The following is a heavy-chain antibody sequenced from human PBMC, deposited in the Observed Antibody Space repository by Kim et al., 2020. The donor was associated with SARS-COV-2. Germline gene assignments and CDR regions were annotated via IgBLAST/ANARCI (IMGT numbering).Heavy chain of an antibody. CDR2: IKSKTDGGTT. J-gene: IGHJ4*01. CDR1: GFIFSNAW. V-gene: IGHV3-15*01. CDR3: IKILYYYGLGPAFDY. D-gene: IGHD3-10*01. Sequence: GGSLRLSCAASGFIFSNAWMRWVRQAPGKGLEWVGDIKSKTDGGTTDYSAPVKGRFSISRDDKKTTLQLQRNSVETEAIAYYYCIKILYYYGLGPAFDY.